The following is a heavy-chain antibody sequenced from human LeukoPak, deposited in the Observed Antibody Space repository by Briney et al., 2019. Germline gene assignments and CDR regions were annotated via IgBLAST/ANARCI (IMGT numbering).Heavy chain of an antibody. V-gene: IGHV1-46*01. Sequence: GASVKVSCKASGGTFSSYAISWVRQAPGQGLEWMGIINPSGGSTSYAQKFQGRVTMTRDTSASTVYMELSSLRSEDTAVYYCARSPRAVLRFDYWGQGTLVTVSS. J-gene: IGHJ4*02. CDR2: INPSGGST. CDR3: ARSPRAVLRFDY. CDR1: GGTFSSYA. D-gene: IGHD3-3*01.